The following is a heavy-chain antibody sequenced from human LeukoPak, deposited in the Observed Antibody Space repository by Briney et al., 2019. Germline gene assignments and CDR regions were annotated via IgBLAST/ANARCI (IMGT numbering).Heavy chain of an antibody. Sequence: ASVKVSCKASGYTFTSQGISWVRQAPGQGLEWMGWISAYNGYTNYEQKLQGRVTMTTDTSTSTAYMELSSLRSEDTAVYYCARTLEGYSGYENWGQGTLVTVSS. CDR2: ISAYNGYT. CDR3: ARTLEGYSGYEN. V-gene: IGHV1-18*01. CDR1: GYTFTSQG. D-gene: IGHD5-12*01. J-gene: IGHJ4*02.